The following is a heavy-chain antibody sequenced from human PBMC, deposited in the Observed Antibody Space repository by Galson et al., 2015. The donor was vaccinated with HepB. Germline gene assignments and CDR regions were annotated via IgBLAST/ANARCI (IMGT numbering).Heavy chain of an antibody. V-gene: IGHV2-70*01. CDR2: VDWEDDQ. D-gene: IGHD3-16*01. J-gene: IGHJ3*01. Sequence: PALVKPTQTLTLTCTFSGFSLNTTGMGVSWIRQPPGKALEWLALVDWEDDQYYTTSLKTRLTISKDTSKNQVVLTMTNMDPVDTATYYCARTMMSLGAFTFWGHGTMVTVSS. CDR3: ARTMMSLGAFTF. CDR1: GFSLNTTGMG.